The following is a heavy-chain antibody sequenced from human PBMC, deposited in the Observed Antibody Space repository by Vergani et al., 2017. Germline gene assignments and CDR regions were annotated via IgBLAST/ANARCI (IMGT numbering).Heavy chain of an antibody. CDR3: ARTRSSGYYGSGSYYGDYFDY. CDR1: GYTFTGYY. Sequence: QVQLVQSGTEVKKPGASVKVSCKASGYTFTGYYIHWVRQAPGQGLEWMGWIIPISGGTSYAQKFQGRVTLTRDTSISTAYMELNRLRSDDTAVYYCARTRSSGYYGSGSYYGDYFDYWGQGTLVTVSS. CDR2: IIPISGGT. J-gene: IGHJ4*02. D-gene: IGHD3-10*01. V-gene: IGHV1-2*02.